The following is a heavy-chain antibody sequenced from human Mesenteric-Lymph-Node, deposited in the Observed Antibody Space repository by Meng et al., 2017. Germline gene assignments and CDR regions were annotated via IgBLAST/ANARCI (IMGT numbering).Heavy chain of an antibody. Sequence: VQLQESGPGLVKPPQTLSLTCTVSGGSVSRGGYYWTWIRQHPGKGLEWFGHIYYSGSTNYNPSLKSRVTISVDKSKNQFSLKLSSVTAADTAVYYCARGVGSSWYRGYWFDPWGQGTLVTVSS. V-gene: IGHV4-31*03. CDR2: IYYSGST. CDR1: GGSVSRGGYY. CDR3: ARGVGSSWYRGYWFDP. J-gene: IGHJ5*02. D-gene: IGHD6-13*01.